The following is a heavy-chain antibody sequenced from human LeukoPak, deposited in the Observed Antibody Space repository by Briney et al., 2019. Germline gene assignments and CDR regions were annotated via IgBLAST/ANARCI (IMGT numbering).Heavy chain of an antibody. Sequence: ASVKVSCKASGYTFTGYYMHWVRQAPGQGLEWMGWINPNSGGTNYAQKFQGRVTITRDTSISTAYMELSRLRSDDTAVYYCARGTGSMVRSDYWGQGTLVTVSS. J-gene: IGHJ4*02. D-gene: IGHD3-10*01. CDR3: ARGTGSMVRSDY. CDR2: INPNSGGT. CDR1: GYTFTGYY. V-gene: IGHV1-2*02.